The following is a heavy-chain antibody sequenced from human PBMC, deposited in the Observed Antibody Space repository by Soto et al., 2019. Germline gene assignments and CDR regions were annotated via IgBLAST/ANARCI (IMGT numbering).Heavy chain of an antibody. CDR1: GGSISSGGYY. V-gene: IGHV4-31*03. CDR3: AREEIEVAGTFGLGY. CDR2: IYYSGST. D-gene: IGHD6-19*01. Sequence: SETLSLTCTVSGGSISSGGYYWSWIRQHPGKGLEWIGYIYYSGSTYYNPSLKSRVTISVDTSKNQFSLQLNSVTPEDTAVYYCAREEIEVAGTFGLGYWGQGTLVTVSS. J-gene: IGHJ4*02.